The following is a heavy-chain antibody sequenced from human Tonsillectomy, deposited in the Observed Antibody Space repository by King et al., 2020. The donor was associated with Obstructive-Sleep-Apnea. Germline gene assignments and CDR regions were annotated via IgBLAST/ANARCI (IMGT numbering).Heavy chain of an antibody. CDR1: GYTFTAYG. CDR3: ARTNYVILIVSYGSGYGLNV. Sequence: QLVQSGGEVKKPGASVKVSCKASGYTFTAYGISWVRQAPGQGLEWLGWISGYNSKTNYAQKFLGRVILTTDTSTSTAYMELRSLTSDDTAFYYCARTNYVILIVSYGSGYGLNVWGQGTTVPASS. J-gene: IGHJ6*02. V-gene: IGHV1-18*01. CDR2: ISGYNSKT. D-gene: IGHD3-9*01.